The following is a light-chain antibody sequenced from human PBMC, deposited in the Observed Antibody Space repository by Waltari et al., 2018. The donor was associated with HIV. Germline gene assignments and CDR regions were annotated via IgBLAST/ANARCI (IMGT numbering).Light chain of an antibody. CDR1: SSDVGGYKY. V-gene: IGLV2-11*02. CDR3: CSYADNYTWV. J-gene: IGLJ3*02. CDR2: DVN. Sequence: QSALTQPRPMYGSPGQSVTIPCTGTSSDVGGYKYVSWYQQHPGKAPKLMLFDVNKRPSGVPERFSGANSGNTASLTISGRQAEDEADYYCCSYADNYTWVFGGGTKLTVL.